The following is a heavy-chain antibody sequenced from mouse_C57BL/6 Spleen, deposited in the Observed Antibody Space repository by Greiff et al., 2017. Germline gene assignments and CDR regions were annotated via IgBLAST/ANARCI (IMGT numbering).Heavy chain of an antibody. D-gene: IGHD2-1*01. Sequence: QVQLQQSGAELVRPGASVKLSCKASGYTFTDYYINWVKQRPGQGLEWIARIYPGSGNTYYNEKFKGKATLTAEKSSSTAYMQLSSLTSEDSAVYFCARGGNSGYWYFDVWGTGTTVTVSS. J-gene: IGHJ1*03. CDR3: ARGGNSGYWYFDV. CDR1: GYTFTDYY. V-gene: IGHV1-76*01. CDR2: IYPGSGNT.